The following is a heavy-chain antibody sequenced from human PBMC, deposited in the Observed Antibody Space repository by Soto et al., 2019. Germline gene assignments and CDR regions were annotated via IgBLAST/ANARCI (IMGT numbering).Heavy chain of an antibody. D-gene: IGHD3-9*01. Sequence: ASVKISCKASGYTFTSYGISWVRQAPGQGLEWMGWISAYNGNTNYAQKLQGRVTMTTDTSTSTAYMELRSLRSDDTAVYYCARAGTLLRYFDWLPNYYYGMDVWGQGTTVTVSS. J-gene: IGHJ6*02. CDR1: GYTFTSYG. CDR3: ARAGTLLRYFDWLPNYYYGMDV. V-gene: IGHV1-18*04. CDR2: ISAYNGNT.